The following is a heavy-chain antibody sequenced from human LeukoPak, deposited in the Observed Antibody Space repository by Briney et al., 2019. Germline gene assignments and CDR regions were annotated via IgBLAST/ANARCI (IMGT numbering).Heavy chain of an antibody. V-gene: IGHV3-48*03. CDR1: GFTFSSYE. CDR2: ISSSGSTT. Sequence: QAGGSLRLSCAASGFTFSSYEMNWVRQAPGKGLEWVSYISSSGSTTYYADSVKGRFTISRDNSKNSLYLQMNSLRTEDTALYYCAKDIESFVVVPAAIADVWGQGTLVTVSS. D-gene: IGHD2-2*02. CDR3: AKDIESFVVVPAAIADV. J-gene: IGHJ4*02.